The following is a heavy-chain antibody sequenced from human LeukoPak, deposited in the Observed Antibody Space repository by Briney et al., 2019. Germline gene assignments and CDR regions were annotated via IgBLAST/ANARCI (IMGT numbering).Heavy chain of an antibody. CDR1: GGSISSGSYY. D-gene: IGHD2-2*01. CDR3: ARPSSSTSFSLVV. Sequence: PSETLSLTCTVSGGSISSGSYYWSWIRQPPGKGLEWIGYIYYSGSTNYNPSLKSRVTISVDTSKNQFSLKLSSVTAADTAVYYCARPSSSTSFSLVVWGQGTLVTVSS. V-gene: IGHV4-61*01. CDR2: IYYSGST. J-gene: IGHJ4*02.